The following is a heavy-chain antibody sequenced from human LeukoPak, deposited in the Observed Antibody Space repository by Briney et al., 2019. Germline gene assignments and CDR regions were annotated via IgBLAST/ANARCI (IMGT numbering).Heavy chain of an antibody. CDR1: GGSISSYY. J-gene: IGHJ3*02. V-gene: IGHV4-59*01. CDR3: ARDDGGGGDAFDI. Sequence: SETLSLTCTASGGSISSYYWSWIRQPPGKGLDWIGYIYYSGSTNYNPSLKSRVTISVDTSKNQFSLKLSSVTAADTAVYYCARDDGGGGDAFDIWGQGTMVTVSS. D-gene: IGHD2-15*01. CDR2: IYYSGST.